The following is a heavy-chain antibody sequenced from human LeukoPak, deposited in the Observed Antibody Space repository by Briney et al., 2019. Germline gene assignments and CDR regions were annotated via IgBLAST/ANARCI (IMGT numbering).Heavy chain of an antibody. CDR2: IKQDGSEK. D-gene: IGHD6-13*01. J-gene: IGHJ4*02. CDR1: GFTLSSYW. CDR3: ARGTIAAAGYYYFDY. Sequence: GGSLRLSCAASGFTLSSYWMSWVRQAPGKGLEWVANIKQDGSEKYYVDSVKGRFTISRDNAKNSLYLQMNSLRAEDTAVYYCARGTIAAAGYYYFDYWGQGTQVTVSS. V-gene: IGHV3-7*04.